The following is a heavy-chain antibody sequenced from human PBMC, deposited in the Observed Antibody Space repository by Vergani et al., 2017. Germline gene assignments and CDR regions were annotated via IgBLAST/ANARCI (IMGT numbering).Heavy chain of an antibody. CDR3: ARVWSYDSSGFSPRGAFDI. Sequence: QVQLVQSGAEVKKPGASVKVSCKASGYTFTGYYMHWVRQAPGQVLEWMGWINPNSGGTNYAQKFQGRVTMTRDTSISTAYMELSRLRSDDTAVYYCARVWSYDSSGFSPRGAFDIWGQGTMVTVSS. CDR2: INPNSGGT. D-gene: IGHD3-22*01. V-gene: IGHV1-2*02. J-gene: IGHJ3*02. CDR1: GYTFTGYY.